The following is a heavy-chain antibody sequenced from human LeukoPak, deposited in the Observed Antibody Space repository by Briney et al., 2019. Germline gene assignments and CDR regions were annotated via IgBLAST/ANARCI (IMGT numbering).Heavy chain of an antibody. CDR2: INHSGST. Sequence: KPSETLSLTCAVYGGSFSGYYWSWIRQPPGKGLEWIGEINHSGSTNYNPSLKSRVTISVDTSKNQFSLKLSSVTAADTAVYYCARHGSVVVGPYGMDVWGQGTTVTVSS. J-gene: IGHJ6*02. V-gene: IGHV4-34*01. CDR1: GGSFSGYY. CDR3: ARHGSVVVGPYGMDV. D-gene: IGHD2-2*01.